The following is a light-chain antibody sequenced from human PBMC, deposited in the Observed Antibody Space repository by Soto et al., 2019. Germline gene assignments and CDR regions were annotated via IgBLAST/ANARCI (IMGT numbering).Light chain of an antibody. V-gene: IGKV3-15*01. CDR3: QQYNNWRA. Sequence: EIVMTQSPATLSVSPGERATLSCRASQSVRSNLAWYQQKPGQAPRLLIYGASTGATGIPARFSGSGSGTEFTLTISSLQSEDFAVYYCQQYNNWRAFGQGTKVDIK. J-gene: IGKJ1*01. CDR1: QSVRSN. CDR2: GAS.